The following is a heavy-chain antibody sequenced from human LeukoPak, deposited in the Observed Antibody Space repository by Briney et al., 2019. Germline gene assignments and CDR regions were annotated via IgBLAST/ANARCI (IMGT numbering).Heavy chain of an antibody. V-gene: IGHV4-59*01. CDR2: IYSSETT. J-gene: IGHJ4*02. Sequence: SGTLSLTCTVSGGSISSYYWSWIRQPPGKGLEWIGFIYSSETTNYNPSLKSRVTISVDTSKNHFSLKLSSVTAADTAVYFCARDSYCSGGSCSFFYWGQGTLVTVSS. CDR1: GGSISSYY. D-gene: IGHD2-15*01. CDR3: ARDSYCSGGSCSFFY.